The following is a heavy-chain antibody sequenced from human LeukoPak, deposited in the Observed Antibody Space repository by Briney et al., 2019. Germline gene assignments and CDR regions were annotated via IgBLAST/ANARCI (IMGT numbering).Heavy chain of an antibody. D-gene: IGHD2-15*01. CDR2: IYTSGST. Sequence: SETLSLTCTVSGVSISSYYWSWIRQPAGKGLEWIGRIYTSGSTNYNPSLKSRVTMSVDTSKNQFSLKLSSVTAADTAVYYCARLVVVAASGWFDPWGQGTLVTVSS. CDR1: GVSISSYY. V-gene: IGHV4-4*07. CDR3: ARLVVVAASGWFDP. J-gene: IGHJ5*02.